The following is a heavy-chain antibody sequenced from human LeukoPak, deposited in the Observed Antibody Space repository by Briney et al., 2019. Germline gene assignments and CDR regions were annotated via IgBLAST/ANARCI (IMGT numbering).Heavy chain of an antibody. CDR1: GYTFTSYG. J-gene: IGHJ3*02. V-gene: IGHV1-18*01. CDR3: ARELLREYYYGSGSYGAFDI. Sequence: ASVKVSCKASGYTFTSYGISWVRQAPGQGLEWMGWISAYNGNTNYAQKLQGRVTMTTDTSTSTAYMELRSLRSDDTAVYYCARELLREYYYGSGSYGAFDIWGQGTMVTVSS. D-gene: IGHD3-10*01. CDR2: ISAYNGNT.